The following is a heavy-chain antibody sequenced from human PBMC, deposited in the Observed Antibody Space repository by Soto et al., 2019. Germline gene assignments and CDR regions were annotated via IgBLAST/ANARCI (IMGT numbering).Heavy chain of an antibody. CDR1: GYTFTRYG. CDR3: TRDGNNGGYLDY. CDR2: ISLYNGNT. Sequence: GASVKVSCKASGYTFTRYGISWVRQAPGQGLEWMGWISLYNGNTNYAQKVQDRVSMTTDTSTTTAYMELRSLRPDDTAVYYCTRDGNNGGYLDYWGQGTTVTVPQ. D-gene: IGHD2-8*01. J-gene: IGHJ4*02. V-gene: IGHV1-18*01.